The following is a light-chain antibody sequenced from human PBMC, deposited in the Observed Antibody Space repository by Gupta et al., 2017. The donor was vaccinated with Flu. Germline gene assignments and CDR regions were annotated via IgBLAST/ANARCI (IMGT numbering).Light chain of an antibody. CDR2: WAS. CDR3: QQYYTTLPA. CDR1: QSVLYSPNNKNY. Sequence: SLGERATINCKSSQSVLYSPNNKNYLAWYQQKPGQPPKLLIDWASTRESGVPDRFSGSGSGTDFTLTISSLQAEDVAVYYCQQYYTTLPAFGQGTKVEIK. J-gene: IGKJ1*01. V-gene: IGKV4-1*01.